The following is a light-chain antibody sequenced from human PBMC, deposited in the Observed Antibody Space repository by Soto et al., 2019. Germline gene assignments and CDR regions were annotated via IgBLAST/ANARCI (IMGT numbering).Light chain of an antibody. Sequence: AIQLTQSPSSLSASVGDRVTITCRASQGISSYLAWYQQKPGKAPKLLIYAASTLQSGVPSRFSGSGSGTDFTLTISCLQSEDFATYYCQQYYSYLITFGQGTKVDIK. CDR2: AAS. CDR1: QGISSY. CDR3: QQYYSYLIT. V-gene: IGKV1-8*01. J-gene: IGKJ1*01.